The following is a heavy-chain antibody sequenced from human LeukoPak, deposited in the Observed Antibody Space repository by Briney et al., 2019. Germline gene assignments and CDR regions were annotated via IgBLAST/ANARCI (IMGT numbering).Heavy chain of an antibody. Sequence: GGSLRLSCAASGFTFSNSWMTWIRQAPGKGLEWVANIKEDGSEKNYVDSVRGRSTISRDNAKNSLYLQMNSLRAEDTAVYYCARDSGWYPVDYWGQGTLVTVSS. CDR1: GFTFSNSW. CDR2: IKEDGSEK. V-gene: IGHV3-7*01. J-gene: IGHJ4*02. CDR3: ARDSGWYPVDY. D-gene: IGHD6-19*01.